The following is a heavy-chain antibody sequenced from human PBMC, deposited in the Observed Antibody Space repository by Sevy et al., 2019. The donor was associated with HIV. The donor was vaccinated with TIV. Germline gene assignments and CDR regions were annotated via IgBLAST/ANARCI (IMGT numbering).Heavy chain of an antibody. V-gene: IGHV3-30-3*01. CDR1: GFIFSTYP. Sequence: GGSLRLSCAASGFIFSTYPMHWVRQAPGKGLEWVAAISYDGNNKYYADSVKGRFTISRDNPKNTLFLQVNSLRPEDTAVYYCARAYSSWFGTVHYWGQGTLVTVSS. CDR3: ARAYSSWFGTVHY. D-gene: IGHD6-13*01. CDR2: ISYDGNNK. J-gene: IGHJ4*02.